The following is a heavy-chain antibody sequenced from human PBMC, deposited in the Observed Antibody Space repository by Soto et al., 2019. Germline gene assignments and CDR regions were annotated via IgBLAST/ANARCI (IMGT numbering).Heavy chain of an antibody. CDR3: ARVGVTMAARDYYYMDV. V-gene: IGHV6-1*01. CDR1: GDSVSSNSAA. J-gene: IGHJ6*03. D-gene: IGHD3-3*01. Sequence: TSETLSLTCAISGDSVSSNSAAWNWIRQSPSRGLEWLGRTYYRSKWYNDYAVSVKSRITINPDTSKNQFSLQLNSVTPDDTAVYYCARVGVTMAARDYYYMDVWGKGTTVTVSS. CDR2: TYYRSKWYN.